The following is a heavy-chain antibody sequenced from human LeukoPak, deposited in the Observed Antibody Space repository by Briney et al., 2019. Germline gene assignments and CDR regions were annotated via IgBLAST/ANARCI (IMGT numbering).Heavy chain of an antibody. CDR3: ARGGPPLFRAAAALNWFDP. Sequence: SQTLSLTCTVSGGSISSGGYYWSWIRQHPGKGLEWIGYIYYSGSTYYNPSLKSRVTISVDTSKNQFSLKLSSVTAEDTAVYYCARGGPPLFRAAAALNWFDPWGQGTLVTVSS. CDR1: GGSISSGGYY. V-gene: IGHV4-31*03. D-gene: IGHD6-13*01. J-gene: IGHJ5*02. CDR2: IYYSGST.